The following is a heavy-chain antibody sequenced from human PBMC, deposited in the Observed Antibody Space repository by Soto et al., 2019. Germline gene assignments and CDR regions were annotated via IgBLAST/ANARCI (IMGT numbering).Heavy chain of an antibody. CDR2: IYHTGNA. CDR3: ARARGARYFDY. V-gene: IGHV4-39*01. Sequence: PSETLSLTCSVSGDSISNSRFYWAWIRQPPGKGLEWIGSIYHTGNAYYNPSLKSRVTISVDTSKNQFSLKLSSVTAADTAVYYCARARGARYFDYWGQGTLVTVSS. D-gene: IGHD2-15*01. CDR1: GDSISNSRFY. J-gene: IGHJ4*02.